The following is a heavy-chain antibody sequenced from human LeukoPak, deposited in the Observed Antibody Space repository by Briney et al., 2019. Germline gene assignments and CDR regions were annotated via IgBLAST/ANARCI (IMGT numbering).Heavy chain of an antibody. CDR2: ISSSSSTI. V-gene: IGHV3-48*02. D-gene: IGHD6-13*01. CDR1: GFTFSSCS. Sequence: GSLRLSCAVSGFTFSSCSMNWVRQAPGKGLEWVSYISSSSSTIYYADSVKGRYTISRDNAKNSLYLQMNSLRDEDSAVYYCARDPHIAAAGTIFDYWGQGTLFTVSS. J-gene: IGHJ4*02. CDR3: ARDPHIAAAGTIFDY.